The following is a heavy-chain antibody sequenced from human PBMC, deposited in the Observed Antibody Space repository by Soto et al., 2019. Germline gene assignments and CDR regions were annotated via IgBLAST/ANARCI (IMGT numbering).Heavy chain of an antibody. Sequence: DVQLVESGGDLVQPGTSLRLSCAASGFTFDDYAIHWVRQAPGKGLEWVSGIAWNGGTKGYGDSVKGRFTISRDNAKNSLYLQMNSLRPEDTALYYCVRGGPGRFGPWGQGTLVIVSS. CDR2: IAWNGGTK. CDR3: VRGGPGRFGP. J-gene: IGHJ5*02. CDR1: GFTFDDYA. D-gene: IGHD3-16*01. V-gene: IGHV3-9*01.